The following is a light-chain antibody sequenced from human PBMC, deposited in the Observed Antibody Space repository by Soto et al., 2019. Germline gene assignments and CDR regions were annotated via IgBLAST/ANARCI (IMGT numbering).Light chain of an antibody. J-gene: IGKJ1*01. V-gene: IGKV1-27*01. CDR3: QNYDSAPWT. Sequence: DIQMTQSPSSLSASVGDRVTITCRASQSISSYLVWYQQKPGKAPQLLIYAASALQSGVPSRFSGSGSGTDFTLTISGLQPEDVATYYCQNYDSAPWTFGQGTKVDI. CDR2: AAS. CDR1: QSISSY.